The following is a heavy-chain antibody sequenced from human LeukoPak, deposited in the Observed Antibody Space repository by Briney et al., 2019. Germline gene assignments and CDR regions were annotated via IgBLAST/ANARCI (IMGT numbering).Heavy chain of an antibody. CDR2: IYTSGST. J-gene: IGHJ6*03. D-gene: IGHD3-10*01. CDR3: ASLRGAYYMDV. Sequence: PSETLSLTCTVSGGSISSYYWSWIRQPAGKGLEWIGRIYTSGSTNYNPSLKSRVTMSVDTSKTQFSLGLSSVTAADTAIYYCASLRGAYYMDVWGKGTTVTVSS. CDR1: GGSISSYY. V-gene: IGHV4-4*07.